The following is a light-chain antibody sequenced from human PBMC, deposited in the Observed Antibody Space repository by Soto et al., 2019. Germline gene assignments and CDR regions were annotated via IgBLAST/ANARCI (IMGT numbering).Light chain of an antibody. J-gene: IGLJ1*01. Sequence: QSALTQPRSVSGSPGQSVTISCTGTSSDVGRYDYVSWYQQYPGEAPKLIIYDVSERPSGVPDRFSGSKSGNTASLTISGLRAEDAASYSCSSFAGSYSYVFGSGTKVTVL. V-gene: IGLV2-11*01. CDR3: SSFAGSYSYV. CDR2: DVS. CDR1: SSDVGRYDY.